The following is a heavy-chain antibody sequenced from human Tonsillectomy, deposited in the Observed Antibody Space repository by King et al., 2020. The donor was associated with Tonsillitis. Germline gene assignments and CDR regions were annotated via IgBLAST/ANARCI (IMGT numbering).Heavy chain of an antibody. CDR2: ISWNSGSI. V-gene: IGHV3-9*01. Sequence: VQLVESGGGLVQPGRSLRLSCAASGFTFDDYAMHWVRHAPGKGLEWVSGISWNSGSIGYADSVKGRFTISRDNAKNSLYLEMNSLRAEDTALYYCAKDRGKSSSSSGFDYWGQGTLVTVSS. J-gene: IGHJ4*02. D-gene: IGHD6-6*01. CDR3: AKDRGKSSSSSGFDY. CDR1: GFTFDDYA.